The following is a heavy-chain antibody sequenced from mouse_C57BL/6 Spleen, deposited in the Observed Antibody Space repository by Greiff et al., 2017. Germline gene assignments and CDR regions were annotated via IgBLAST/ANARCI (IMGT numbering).Heavy chain of an antibody. CDR3: ARKGGYDGFAY. Sequence: QVQLNQSGPELVKPGASVKISCKASGYSFTSYYIHWVKQRPGQGLEWIGWIYPGSGNTKYNEKFKGKATLTADTSSSTAYMQLSSLTSEDSAVYYCARKGGYDGFAYWGQGTLVTVSA. CDR1: GYSFTSYY. CDR2: IYPGSGNT. J-gene: IGHJ3*01. V-gene: IGHV1-66*01. D-gene: IGHD2-2*01.